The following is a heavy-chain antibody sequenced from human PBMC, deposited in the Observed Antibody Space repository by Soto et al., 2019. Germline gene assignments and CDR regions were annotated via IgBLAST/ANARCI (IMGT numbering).Heavy chain of an antibody. CDR2: IYWDDDK. D-gene: IGHD3-9*01. Sequence: QITLKESGPTLVKPTQTLTLTCTFSGFSLSTSGVGVGWIRQPPGKALEWLALIYWDDDKRYSPSLKSRLTITKDTSKNQAVLTMTNMDPVDTATYYCAHLGTGIDAFDIWGQGTMVTVSS. V-gene: IGHV2-5*02. CDR3: AHLGTGIDAFDI. CDR1: GFSLSTSGVG. J-gene: IGHJ3*02.